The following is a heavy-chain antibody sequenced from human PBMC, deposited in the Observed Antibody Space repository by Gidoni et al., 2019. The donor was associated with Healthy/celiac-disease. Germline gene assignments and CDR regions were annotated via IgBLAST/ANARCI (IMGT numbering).Heavy chain of an antibody. Sequence: EVQLVESGGGLVQPGGSLRLSCAASGFTFSDHYLDWVPQAPGKGLEWVGRTRNKANSYTTEYAASVKGRFTISRDDSKNSLYLQMNSLKTEDTAVYYCARVWKDIVVVPAAIWNYYYDYYMDVWGKGTTVTVSS. CDR3: ARVWKDIVVVPAAIWNYYYDYYMDV. V-gene: IGHV3-72*01. CDR2: TRNKANSYTT. CDR1: GFTFSDHY. D-gene: IGHD2-2*02. J-gene: IGHJ6*03.